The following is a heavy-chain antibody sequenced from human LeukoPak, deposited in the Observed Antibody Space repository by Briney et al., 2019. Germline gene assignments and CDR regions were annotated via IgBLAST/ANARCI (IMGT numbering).Heavy chain of an antibody. CDR1: GFTFSSSA. D-gene: IGHD3-22*01. Sequence: HPGGSLRLSCAASGFTFSSSAMHWVRQAPGKGLEWVALMSYDGSNRYYADSVKGRFTISRDNSKNTLYLQMNSLRPEDTAMYYCARDPNNSGSTDYWGQGTLVTVSS. CDR2: MSYDGSNR. V-gene: IGHV3-30-3*01. CDR3: ARDPNNSGSTDY. J-gene: IGHJ4*02.